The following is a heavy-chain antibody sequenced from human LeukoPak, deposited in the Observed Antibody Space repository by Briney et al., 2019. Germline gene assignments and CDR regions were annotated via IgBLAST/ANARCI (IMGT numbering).Heavy chain of an antibody. CDR2: IYYSEST. CDR1: GGSISSYY. Sequence: SDTLSLTCTVSGGSISSYYRNWLRQPPGKGLEWIGYIYYSESTNYNPSLNRRVSISVDTSNNQFSLKRSSVTAADTAVYYCARSIAVAGTGIDYWGQGTLVTVSS. D-gene: IGHD6-19*01. J-gene: IGHJ4*02. CDR3: ARSIAVAGTGIDY. V-gene: IGHV4-59*07.